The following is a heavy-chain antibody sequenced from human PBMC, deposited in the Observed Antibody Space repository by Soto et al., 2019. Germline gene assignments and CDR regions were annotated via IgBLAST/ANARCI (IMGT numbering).Heavy chain of an antibody. CDR1: GFAFSGYG. J-gene: IGHJ4*02. Sequence: PGGSLRLSCAASGFAFSGYGMHWVRQAPGKGLEWVALIWYDGSKTYHADSVKGRFAISRDDSKSTLFLQMSSLRVDDTAVYYCVRDPATVTSYFDYWGQGALVTVSS. CDR2: IWYDGSKT. V-gene: IGHV3-33*01. CDR3: VRDPATVTSYFDY. D-gene: IGHD4-17*01.